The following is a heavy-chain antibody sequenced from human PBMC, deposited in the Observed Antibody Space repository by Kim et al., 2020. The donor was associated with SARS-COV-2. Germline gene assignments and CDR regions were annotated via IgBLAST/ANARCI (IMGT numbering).Heavy chain of an antibody. J-gene: IGHJ3*02. D-gene: IGHD3-10*01. V-gene: IGHV3-15*01. Sequence: AAPVKGRFTISRDDSKNTLYLQMNSLKTEDTAVYYCTTPLWFGELRAFDIWGQGTMVTVSS. CDR3: TTPLWFGELRAFDI.